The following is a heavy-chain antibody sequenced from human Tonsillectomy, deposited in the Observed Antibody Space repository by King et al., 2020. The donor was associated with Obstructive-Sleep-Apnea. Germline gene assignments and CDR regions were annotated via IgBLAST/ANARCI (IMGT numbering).Heavy chain of an antibody. J-gene: IGHJ4*02. D-gene: IGHD1-26*01. Sequence: QLVQSGAEVKKPGESLKISCQASGYRFSNYWIAWVRQMPGKGLEWMGIIFPGDSDTTYSPSFQGQVTISADKSISTAYLHWSSLKASDTAMYYCAGGGDGTLDYWGQGTLVTVSS. CDR2: IFPGDSDT. CDR3: AGGGDGTLDY. CDR1: GYRFSNYW. V-gene: IGHV5-51*01.